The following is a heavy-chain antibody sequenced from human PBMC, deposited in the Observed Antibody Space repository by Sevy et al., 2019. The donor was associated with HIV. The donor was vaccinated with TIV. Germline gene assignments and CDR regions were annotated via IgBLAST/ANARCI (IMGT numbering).Heavy chain of an antibody. J-gene: IGHJ4*01. Sequence: GGSLRLSCTGSGFVFDDYAMSWCRQAPGKGLEWLGFIRNKAFGGTAEYAASVKGRFTISRDYSKSIAYLEMNRLEIEDTAVYYCSTRNAYDKSGWGHGTLVTVSS. CDR3: STRNAYDKSG. CDR1: GFVFDDYA. D-gene: IGHD3-22*01. V-gene: IGHV3-49*03. CDR2: IRNKAFGGTA.